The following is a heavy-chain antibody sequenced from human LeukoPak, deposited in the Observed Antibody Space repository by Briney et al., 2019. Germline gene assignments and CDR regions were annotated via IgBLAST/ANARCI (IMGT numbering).Heavy chain of an antibody. CDR1: GGTFSSYA. J-gene: IGHJ4*02. Sequence: GASVKVSCKASGGTFSSYAISWVRQAPGQGLEWMGGIIPNSGGTNYAQKFQGRVTMTRDTSISTAYMELSRLRSDDTAVYYCAREWGAMVRGVIGYWGQGTLVTVSS. CDR3: AREWGAMVRGVIGY. CDR2: IIPNSGGT. V-gene: IGHV1-2*02. D-gene: IGHD3-10*01.